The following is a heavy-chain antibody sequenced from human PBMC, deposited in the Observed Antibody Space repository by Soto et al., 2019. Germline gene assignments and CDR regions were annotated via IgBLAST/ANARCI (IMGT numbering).Heavy chain of an antibody. CDR1: GGSVSSGSYY. Sequence: SETLSLTCTVSGGSVSSGSYYWSWIRQPPGKGLEWIGYIYYSGSTNYNPSLKSRVTISVDTSKNQFSLKLSSVTAADTAVYYCARVKEWLVIGWGQGTLVTVSS. D-gene: IGHD6-19*01. V-gene: IGHV4-61*01. CDR3: ARVKEWLVIG. CDR2: IYYSGST. J-gene: IGHJ4*02.